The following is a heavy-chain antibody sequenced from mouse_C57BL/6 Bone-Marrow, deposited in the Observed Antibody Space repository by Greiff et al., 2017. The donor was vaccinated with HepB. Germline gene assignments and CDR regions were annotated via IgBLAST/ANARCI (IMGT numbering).Heavy chain of an antibody. CDR2: ISSGSSTI. V-gene: IGHV5-17*01. J-gene: IGHJ4*01. CDR3: ARGHYGSSYEAMDY. Sequence: EVKLMESGGGLVKPGGSLKLSCAASGFTFSDYGMHWVRQAPEKGLEWVAYISSGSSTIYYADTVKGPFTISRDNAKNTLFLQMTSLRSEDTAMYYCARGHYGSSYEAMDYWGQGTAVTVSS. D-gene: IGHD1-1*01. CDR1: GFTFSDYG.